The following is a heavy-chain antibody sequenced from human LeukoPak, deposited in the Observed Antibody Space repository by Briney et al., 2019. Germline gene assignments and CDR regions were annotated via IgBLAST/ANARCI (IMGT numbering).Heavy chain of an antibody. D-gene: IGHD3-3*01. CDR2: ISSSSGST. Sequence: GGSLRLSCAASGFTFSSYAMSWVRQAPGKGLEWVSAISSSSGSTYYADSVKGRFTISRDNSKNTLYLQMNSLRAEDTAVYYCAKVPYYDFWSGYYKQYYFDYWGQGTLVTVSS. CDR3: AKVPYYDFWSGYYKQYYFDY. J-gene: IGHJ4*02. V-gene: IGHV3-23*01. CDR1: GFTFSSYA.